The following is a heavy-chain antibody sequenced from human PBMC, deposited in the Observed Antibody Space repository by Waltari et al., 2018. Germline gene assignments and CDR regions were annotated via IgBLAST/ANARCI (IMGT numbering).Heavy chain of an antibody. CDR3: AKGPRGVATDWGYFDY. V-gene: IGHV3-30*18. CDR2: IWYDGSNK. CDR1: GFTFSSYG. D-gene: IGHD5-12*01. J-gene: IGHJ4*02. Sequence: QVQLVESGGGVVQPGRSLRLSCAASGFTFSSYGMHWVRPAPGKGLEGVAVIWYDGSNKYYADSVKCRFTISRDNSKNTLYLQMNSLRAEDTAMYYCAKGPRGVATDWGYFDYWGQGTLVTVSS.